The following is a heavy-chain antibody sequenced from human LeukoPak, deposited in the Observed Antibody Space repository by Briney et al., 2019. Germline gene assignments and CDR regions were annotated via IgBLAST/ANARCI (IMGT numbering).Heavy chain of an antibody. Sequence: GGSLRLSCEASGFXFSDYWITWVRQAPGRGLEWVADIRQDGSEKNYGDSVKGRYTVSRDNAKNSLYLQMNSLRAEDSAVYHCSRDQKYFERNVHNDGLDIWGQGTMVSVSS. D-gene: IGHD2/OR15-2a*01. V-gene: IGHV3-7*04. CDR2: IRQDGSEK. CDR3: SRDQKYFERNVHNDGLDI. J-gene: IGHJ3*02. CDR1: GFXFSDYW.